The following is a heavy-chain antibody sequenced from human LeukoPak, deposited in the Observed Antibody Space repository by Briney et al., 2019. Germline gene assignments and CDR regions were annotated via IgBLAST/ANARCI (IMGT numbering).Heavy chain of an antibody. Sequence: PSETLSLTCAVYGGSFSGYYWSWIRQPPGKGLEWIGEINHSGSTNYNPSLKSRVTISVDTSKNQFSLKLSSVTAADTAVYYCARGRIQLWNYNWFDPWGQGTLVTASS. CDR1: GGSFSGYY. J-gene: IGHJ5*02. CDR3: ARGRIQLWNYNWFDP. CDR2: INHSGST. V-gene: IGHV4-34*01. D-gene: IGHD5-18*01.